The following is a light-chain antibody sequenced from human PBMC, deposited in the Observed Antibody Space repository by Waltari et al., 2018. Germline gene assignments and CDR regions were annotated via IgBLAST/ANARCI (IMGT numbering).Light chain of an antibody. Sequence: QTVVTQEPSLSVSPGGTVTLTCALSSGLLSTTSYATLYQQTPGQAPRTLVYKANARSSGVPDRFSGSILGNTAALTITGAQADDESDYYCALYMGSGIWVFGGGTRLTVL. CDR2: KAN. J-gene: IGLJ3*02. CDR1: SGLLSTTSY. V-gene: IGLV8-61*01. CDR3: ALYMGSGIWV.